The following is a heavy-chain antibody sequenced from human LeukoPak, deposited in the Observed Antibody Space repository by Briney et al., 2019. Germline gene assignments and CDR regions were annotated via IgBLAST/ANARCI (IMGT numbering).Heavy chain of an antibody. CDR3: DYRGQ. J-gene: IGHJ4*02. CDR2: INEDGSKK. CDR1: GFIFSSRA. D-gene: IGHD3-16*02. V-gene: IGHV3-7*05. Sequence: GGSLRLSCAASGFIFSSRAMNWLRQAPGKGLEWVANINEDGSKKSYVDSVKGRFTISRDNAKNSLYLQMNSLRAEDTAVYYCDYRGQWGQGILVTVSS.